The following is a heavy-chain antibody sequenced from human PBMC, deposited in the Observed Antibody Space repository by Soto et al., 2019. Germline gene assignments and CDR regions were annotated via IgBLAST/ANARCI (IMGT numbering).Heavy chain of an antibody. D-gene: IGHD3-10*01. Sequence: QVQLQESGPGLVKPSGTLSLSCAVSGGSISTSYWWTWVRQPPGKGLEWIGEIYYGGSTNYNPSLKSRVIISVDKSKNQFSLKLSSVTAADAAVYYCARRSRWVGEFYYYGLDVWGQGTTVIVSS. V-gene: IGHV4-4*02. J-gene: IGHJ6*02. CDR1: GGSISTSYW. CDR2: IYYGGST. CDR3: ARRSRWVGEFYYYGLDV.